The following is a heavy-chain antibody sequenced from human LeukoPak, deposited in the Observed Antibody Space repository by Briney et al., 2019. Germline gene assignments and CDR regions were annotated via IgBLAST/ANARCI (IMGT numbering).Heavy chain of an antibody. Sequence: SETLSLTCTVSGGSISTYYWNWIRQPPGKGLEWIGYIYHSGSTNYNPSLQSRVTISVDTSKNQFSLNLNSVTAADTAVYYCARGGAARLHFQNWGQGTLVTVSS. CDR1: GGSISTYY. D-gene: IGHD6-6*01. CDR2: IYHSGST. CDR3: ARGGAARLHFQN. V-gene: IGHV4-59*01. J-gene: IGHJ1*01.